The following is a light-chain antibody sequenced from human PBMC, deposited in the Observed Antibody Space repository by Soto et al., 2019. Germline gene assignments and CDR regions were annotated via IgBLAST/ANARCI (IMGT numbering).Light chain of an antibody. Sequence: RSPGPVPMSLGERATLSCRASQSVSSSYLAWYQQKPGQAPRLLIYGASSRATDIPDRFSVSGSGTDFALIISRLSPEEFAVYICQQYGSSPTLGGGTKVDIK. CDR2: GAS. V-gene: IGKV3-20*01. CDR3: QQYGSSPT. CDR1: QSVSSSY. J-gene: IGKJ4*01.